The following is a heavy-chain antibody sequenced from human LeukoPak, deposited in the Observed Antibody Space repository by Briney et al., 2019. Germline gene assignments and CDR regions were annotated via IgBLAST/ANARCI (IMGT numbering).Heavy chain of an antibody. CDR1: GGSISSSSYY. Sequence: PSETLSLTCTVSGGSISSSSYYWGWIRQPPGKGLEWIGSIYYSGRTYYNPSLKSRVTISVGTSKNQFSLKLRSVTAADTAVYYCASPGYTSSTWFDPWGRGTLVTVSS. CDR3: ASPGYTSSTWFDP. V-gene: IGHV4-39*01. J-gene: IGHJ5*02. CDR2: IYYSGRT. D-gene: IGHD6-13*01.